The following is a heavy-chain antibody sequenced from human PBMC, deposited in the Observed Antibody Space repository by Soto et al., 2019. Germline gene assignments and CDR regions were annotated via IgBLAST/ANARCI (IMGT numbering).Heavy chain of an antibody. Sequence: SETLSLTCTVSGGSISSNYWTWIRQPPGKGLEWIGYVYNSGSTNYNPSRKSRVTISEDTSKIQFSLKVNSMTAADTAVYYCARYRREAVAGYTLDNWGQGILVTVSS. CDR1: GGSISSNY. V-gene: IGHV4-4*08. D-gene: IGHD6-13*01. CDR2: VYNSGST. CDR3: ARYRREAVAGYTLDN. J-gene: IGHJ4*02.